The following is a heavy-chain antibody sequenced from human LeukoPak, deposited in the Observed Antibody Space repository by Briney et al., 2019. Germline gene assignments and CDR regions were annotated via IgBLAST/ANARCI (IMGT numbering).Heavy chain of an antibody. CDR3: ARHGGGSYLSVFDY. D-gene: IGHD1-26*01. V-gene: IGHV4-59*08. CDR2: IYYSGST. CDR1: GGSISSYY. J-gene: IGHJ4*02. Sequence: SETLSLTCTVSGGSISSYYWSWIRQPPGKGLEWIGYIYYSGSTNYNPSLKSRVTISVDTSKNQFSLKLSSVTAADTAVYYCARHGGGSYLSVFDYWGQGTLVTVSS.